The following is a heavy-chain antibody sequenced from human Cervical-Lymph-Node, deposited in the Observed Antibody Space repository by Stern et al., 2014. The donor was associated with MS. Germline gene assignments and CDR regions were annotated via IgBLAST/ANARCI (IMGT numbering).Heavy chain of an antibody. D-gene: IGHD6-19*01. CDR3: ARDNGGWSVDS. V-gene: IGHV1-46*01. J-gene: IGHJ4*02. Sequence: VQLVESGAEVKKPGASVKVSCKAFGYTFTSNKMHWVRQAPGQGLEWMGIIIPGGGSTRYAQKLQGRVTMTRDTSTSTVYMELTSLRSEDTAVYSCARDNGGWSVDSWGQGTLVIVSS. CDR1: GYTFTSNK. CDR2: IIPGGGST.